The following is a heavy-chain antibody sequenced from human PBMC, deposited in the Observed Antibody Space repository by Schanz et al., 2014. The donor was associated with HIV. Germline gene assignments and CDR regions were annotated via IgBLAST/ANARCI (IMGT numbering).Heavy chain of an antibody. CDR2: SRVKSDSYAT. CDR1: GFTFNNYA. J-gene: IGHJ6*02. Sequence: DVQLLDSGGGLVQPGGSLRLSCIASGFTFNNYAMTWVRQAPGKGLEWVARSRVKSDSYATEYAASVTGRFTISRDDSKNSVYVQMNSLNIEDTAVYYCRGYRFYYGVDFWGQGTTVTVS. CDR3: RGYRFYYGVDF. D-gene: IGHD5-18*01. V-gene: IGHV3-72*01.